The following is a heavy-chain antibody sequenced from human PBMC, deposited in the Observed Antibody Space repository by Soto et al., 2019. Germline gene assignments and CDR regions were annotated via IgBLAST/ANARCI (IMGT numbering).Heavy chain of an antibody. J-gene: IGHJ6*02. CDR2: MNPNSGNT. D-gene: IGHD3-16*01. CDR3: HTGKVWGYYYYGMDV. Sequence: ASVKVSCKXSGYTFTSYDINWVRQATGQGLEWMGWMNPNSGNTGYAQKFQGRVTMTRNTSISTAYMELSSLRSEDTAVYYCHTGKVWGYYYYGMDVWGQGTTVTVSS. CDR1: GYTFTSYD. V-gene: IGHV1-8*01.